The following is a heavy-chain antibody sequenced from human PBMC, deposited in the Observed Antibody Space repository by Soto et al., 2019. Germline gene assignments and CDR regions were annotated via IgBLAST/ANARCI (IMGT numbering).Heavy chain of an antibody. J-gene: IGHJ4*02. CDR1: GFTCSSYA. Sequence: GGSVRLSCAASGFTCSSYAMSWVRQAPGKGLEWVSAISGSGGSTYYADSVKGRFTISKDNSKNKLYLQMNSLRAEDTAVYYCAKCERYYYDSSGLYYFDYWSQGTLVTV. V-gene: IGHV3-23*01. CDR3: AKCERYYYDSSGLYYFDY. CDR2: ISGSGGST. D-gene: IGHD3-22*01.